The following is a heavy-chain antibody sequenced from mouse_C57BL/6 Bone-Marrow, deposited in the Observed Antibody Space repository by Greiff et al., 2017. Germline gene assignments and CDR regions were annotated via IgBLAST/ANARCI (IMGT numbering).Heavy chain of an antibody. CDR2: IVPVVGVT. CDR1: GFNFNDYY. J-gene: IGHJ2*01. V-gene: IGHV14-2*01. Sequence: VQLQQSGAELVKPGASVKFSCTASGFNFNDYYIHWVKQRTEQGLEWIGWIVPVVGVTKYAPNFQDKATITADTSANTAYLQLSSLTSEDTAVDYCTRSLVGSGTNYEGQGTTLTVTA. D-gene: IGHD6-1*01. CDR3: TRSLVGSGTNY.